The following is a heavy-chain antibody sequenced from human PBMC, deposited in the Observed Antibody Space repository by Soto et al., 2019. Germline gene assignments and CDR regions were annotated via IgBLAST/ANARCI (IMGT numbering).Heavy chain of an antibody. D-gene: IGHD7-27*01. CDR2: IYYSGST. CDR1: CGSISSSSYY. V-gene: IGHV4-39*02. J-gene: IGHJ6*02. CDR3: ARENFNWGTDYYGMDV. Sequence: PSETLSLTCTVSCGSISSSSYYWGWIRQPPGKGLEWIGSIYYSGSTYYNPSLKSRVTISVDTSKNQFSLKLSSVTAADTAVYYCARENFNWGTDYYGMDVWGQGTTVTVSS.